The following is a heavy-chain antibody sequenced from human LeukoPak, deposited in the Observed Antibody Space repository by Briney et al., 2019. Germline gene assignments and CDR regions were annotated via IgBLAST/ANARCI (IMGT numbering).Heavy chain of an antibody. Sequence: SETLSLTCAVYGGSFSGYYWSWIRQPPGKGLEWIGEINRSGSTNYNPSLKSRVTISVDTSKNQFSLKLSSVTAADTAVYYCARGLNYYDSSGYYSDYWDQGTLVTVSS. D-gene: IGHD3-22*01. J-gene: IGHJ4*02. CDR1: GGSFSGYY. V-gene: IGHV4-34*01. CDR2: INRSGST. CDR3: ARGLNYYDSSGYYSDY.